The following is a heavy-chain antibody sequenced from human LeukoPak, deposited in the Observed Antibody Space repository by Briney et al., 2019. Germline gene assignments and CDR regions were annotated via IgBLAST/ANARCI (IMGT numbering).Heavy chain of an antibody. CDR1: GFTVSSNY. CDR3: ASTGRRYSSSSRGSYYYYMDV. V-gene: IGHV3-53*01. CDR2: IYSGGST. J-gene: IGHJ6*03. Sequence: GGSLRLSCAAPGFTVSSNYMSWVRQAPGKGLEWVSVIYSGGSTYYADSVKGRFTISRDNSKNTLYLQMNSLRAEDTAVYYCASTGRRYSSSSRGSYYYYMDVWGKGTTVTVSS. D-gene: IGHD6-6*01.